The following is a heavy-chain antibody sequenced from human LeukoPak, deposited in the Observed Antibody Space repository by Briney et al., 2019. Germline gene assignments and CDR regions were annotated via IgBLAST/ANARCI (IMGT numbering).Heavy chain of an antibody. Sequence: GESLKISCKGSGYSFTSYWIGWVRQMPGKGLEWMGIIYPDDSDTGYSPSFQGQVTISADKSITTAYLQWSSLKASDTAMYYCARKDSSGYYSFDYWGQGTLVTVSS. D-gene: IGHD3-22*01. CDR2: IYPDDSDT. J-gene: IGHJ4*02. CDR1: GYSFTSYW. CDR3: ARKDSSGYYSFDY. V-gene: IGHV5-51*01.